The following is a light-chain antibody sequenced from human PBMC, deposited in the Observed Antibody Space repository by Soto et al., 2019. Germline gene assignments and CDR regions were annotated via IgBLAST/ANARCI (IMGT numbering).Light chain of an antibody. CDR1: QSVSSN. Sequence: EIVMAQSPATLSVSPGERATLSCRAIQSVSSNLAWYRQKRGQAPRILIYGASSRDTGIPARFSGSGSGTDFTRTISSLQSEDFAVDYCQQYNDWTITFGQGTRLEIK. CDR2: GAS. V-gene: IGKV3-15*01. J-gene: IGKJ5*01. CDR3: QQYNDWTIT.